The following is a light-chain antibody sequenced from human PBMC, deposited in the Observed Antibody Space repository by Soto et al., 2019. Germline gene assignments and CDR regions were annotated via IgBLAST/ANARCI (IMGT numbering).Light chain of an antibody. CDR1: SSNTGAGYD. V-gene: IGLV1-40*01. J-gene: IGLJ3*02. CDR3: QSYDKFLSIGV. Sequence: QPVLTQPPSVSGAPGQRVTMSCTGSSSNTGAGYDVHWYQQLPGTVPRLLIYANNNRPSGVPDRFSGSKSGTSASLAITGLQAEDEADYYCQSYDKFLSIGVFGGGTKLTVL. CDR2: ANN.